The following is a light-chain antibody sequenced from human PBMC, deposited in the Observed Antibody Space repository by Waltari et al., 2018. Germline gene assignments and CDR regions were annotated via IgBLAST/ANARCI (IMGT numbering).Light chain of an antibody. CDR2: DAS. V-gene: IGKV3-11*01. CDR1: QRVTSY. CDR3: LQRSSWPWT. Sequence: SRWSSQRVTSYLAWYHQKVGPAPRHLIYDASNGATGIPARFSGSGSETDVTFTISSLEPEDFAVYYCLQRSSWPWTFGQGTKVEIK. J-gene: IGKJ1*01.